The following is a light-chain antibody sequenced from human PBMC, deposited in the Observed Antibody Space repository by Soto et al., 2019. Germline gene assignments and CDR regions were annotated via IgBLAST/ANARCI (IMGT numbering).Light chain of an antibody. CDR1: SSDVGDYNY. V-gene: IGLV2-14*01. Sequence: QSALTQPASVSGSPGQSITISCTGTSSDVGDYNYVSWYQQHPGKAPKLMIYDVSDRPSGVSNRFSGSKSGNTASLTISGLQAEDEAHYYCSSYTSSSSVVFGGGTKVTVL. CDR3: SSYTSSSSVV. J-gene: IGLJ2*01. CDR2: DVS.